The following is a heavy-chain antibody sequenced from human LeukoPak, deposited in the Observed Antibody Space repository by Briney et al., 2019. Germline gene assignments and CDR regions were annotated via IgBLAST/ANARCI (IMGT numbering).Heavy chain of an antibody. Sequence: SETLSLTCVVSGASVSTNNWWTWVRQAPGKGLEWIGEVYRSGLTNYSPSLKSRVTMSIDKSKNIFSLNLTSVTAADTALYYCARGYCTGGNCYSFGYWGQGTLVTVSS. CDR1: GASVSTNNW. CDR3: ARGYCTGGNCYSFGY. J-gene: IGHJ4*02. D-gene: IGHD2-15*01. V-gene: IGHV4/OR15-8*02. CDR2: VYRSGLT.